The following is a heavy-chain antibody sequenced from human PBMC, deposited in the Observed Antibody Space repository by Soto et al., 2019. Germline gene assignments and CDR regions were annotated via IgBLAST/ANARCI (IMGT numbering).Heavy chain of an antibody. CDR2: IFPGDAET. CDR3: ATPGGFGMDV. V-gene: IGHV5-51*01. J-gene: IGHJ6*02. CDR1: GYNFATHW. Sequence: GESLKISCQGSGYNFATHWIGWVRHKAGKGLEWMGIIFPGDAETRYSPSFQGHITISADRSISTAYLRWSSLKASDTGMYYCATPGGFGMDVWGQGTTVTVSS. D-gene: IGHD5-12*01.